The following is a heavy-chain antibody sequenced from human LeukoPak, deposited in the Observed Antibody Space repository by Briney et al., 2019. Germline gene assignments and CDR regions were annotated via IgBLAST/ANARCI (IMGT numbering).Heavy chain of an antibody. CDR3: ASSGPESGSIVGAHNPFDI. Sequence: PSETLSLTCTVSGGSISSGGYYWSWIRQHPGKGLEWIGYIYYSGSTYYNPSLKSRVTISVDTSKNQCSLKLSSVTAADTAVYYCASSGPESGSIVGAHNPFDIWGQRTMVTVSS. V-gene: IGHV4-31*03. CDR2: IYYSGST. CDR1: GGSISSGGYY. D-gene: IGHD1-26*01. J-gene: IGHJ3*02.